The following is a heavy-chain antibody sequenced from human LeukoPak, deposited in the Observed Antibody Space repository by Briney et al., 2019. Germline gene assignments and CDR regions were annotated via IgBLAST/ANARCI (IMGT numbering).Heavy chain of an antibody. CDR3: AKDMAAYYYSSGNIDY. Sequence: GGSLRLSCTVSGFTVSSNSMSWVRQAPGKGLEWVSFIYSDNTHYSDSVKGRFTISRDNSKNSLYLQMNSLRAEDTALYYCAKDMAAYYYSSGNIDYWGQGTLVTVSS. CDR2: IYSDNT. CDR1: GFTVSSNS. J-gene: IGHJ4*02. D-gene: IGHD3-10*01. V-gene: IGHV3-53*05.